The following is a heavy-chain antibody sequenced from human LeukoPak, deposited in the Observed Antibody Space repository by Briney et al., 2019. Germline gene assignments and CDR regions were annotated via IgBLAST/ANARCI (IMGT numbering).Heavy chain of an antibody. J-gene: IGHJ4*02. D-gene: IGHD1-26*01. Sequence: GGSLRLSCAASGFTVSSNYMTWVRQAPGKGLEWVSVIYSGGSTYYADSVKGRFTISRDNSKNTLYLQMNSLRAEGTAVYYCARVLWELLGRGGSYYLDYWGQGTLVTVSS. CDR2: IYSGGST. V-gene: IGHV3-53*01. CDR1: GFTVSSNY. CDR3: ARVLWELLGRGGSYYLDY.